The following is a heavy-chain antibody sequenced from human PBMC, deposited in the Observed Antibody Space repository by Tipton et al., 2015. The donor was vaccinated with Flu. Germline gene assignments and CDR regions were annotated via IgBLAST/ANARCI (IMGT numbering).Heavy chain of an antibody. CDR1: GFTFGSYG. Sequence: SLRLSCAASGFTFGSYGMHWVRQAPGKGLQWVAVIWYDGSSIAYADSVKGRFTISRDNPKNTLYLQMNSLRAEDTAVYYCVRGLDRFDYWGQGTLVTVSS. V-gene: IGHV3-33*01. D-gene: IGHD5-12*01. J-gene: IGHJ4*02. CDR3: VRGLDRFDY. CDR2: IWYDGSSI.